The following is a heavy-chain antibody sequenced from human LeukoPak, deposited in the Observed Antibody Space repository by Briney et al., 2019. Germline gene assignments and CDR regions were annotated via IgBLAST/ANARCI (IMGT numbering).Heavy chain of an antibody. CDR1: GGSISSYY. CDR2: IYYSGST. CDR3: ARQGGLWLRAPFDY. J-gene: IGHJ4*02. V-gene: IGHV4-59*08. D-gene: IGHD5-18*01. Sequence: SETLSLTCTVSGGSISSYYWNWIRQPPGKGLEWIGYIYYSGSTNYNPSLQSRVTISVDTSKNQFSLRLTSVTAADTAVYYCARQGGLWLRAPFDYWGQGTLVTVSS.